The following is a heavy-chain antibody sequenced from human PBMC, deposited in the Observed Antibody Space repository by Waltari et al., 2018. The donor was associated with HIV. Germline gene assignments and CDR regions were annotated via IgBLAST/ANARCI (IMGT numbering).Heavy chain of an antibody. J-gene: IGHJ3*02. V-gene: IGHV4-61*02. CDR3: ARRGIQLWFYAFDI. D-gene: IGHD5-18*01. Sequence: QVQLQESGPGLARPYQTLPPTCPASGCSISSGSYSRRWIRQPAGKGLEWIGRIYTSGSTNYNPSLKSRVTISVDTSKNQFSLKLSSVTAADTAVYYCARRGIQLWFYAFDIWGQGTMVTVSS. CDR2: IYTSGST. CDR1: GCSISSGSYS.